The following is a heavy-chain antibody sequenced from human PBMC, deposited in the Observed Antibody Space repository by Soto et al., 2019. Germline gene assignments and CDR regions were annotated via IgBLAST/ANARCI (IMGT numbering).Heavy chain of an antibody. D-gene: IGHD3-22*01. Sequence: GGSLRLSCAASGFTFSSYAMSWVRQAPGKGLEWVSAISGSGGSTYYADSVKGRFTISRDNSKNTLYLQMNSLRAEDTAVYYCAKDSYYDSSGYYYYYYYGMDVWGQGTTVTVS. CDR3: AKDSYYDSSGYYYYYYYGMDV. J-gene: IGHJ6*02. V-gene: IGHV3-23*01. CDR1: GFTFSSYA. CDR2: ISGSGGST.